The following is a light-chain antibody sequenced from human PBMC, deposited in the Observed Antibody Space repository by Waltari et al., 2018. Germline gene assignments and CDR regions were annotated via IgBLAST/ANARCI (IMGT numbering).Light chain of an antibody. CDR1: SSDVGAYNH. J-gene: IGLJ2*01. CDR3: CSYAGDYTLV. V-gene: IGLV2-11*01. Sequence: QSALTPPRSVSGSPGQSVTISCAGTSSDVGAYNHVSWYQQSPGTAPKLLIYEVNNRPSGVPDRFSASKSGNTASLTISGLRAEDEADYYCCSYAGDYTLVFGGGTKLTVL. CDR2: EVN.